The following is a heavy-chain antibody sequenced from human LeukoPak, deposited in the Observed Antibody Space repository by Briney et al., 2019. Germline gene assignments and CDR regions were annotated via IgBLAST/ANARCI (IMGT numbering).Heavy chain of an antibody. V-gene: IGHV3-74*01. J-gene: IGHJ5*02. CDR3: TRSDWFDT. CDR2: IKSDGSST. Sequence: GGSLRLSCAASGFSFSSYWMHWVRQAPGKGLVWVSRIKSDGSSTSYADSVKGRFTISRDNAKNTLYLQMNSLRAEDTAVYYCTRSDWFDTWGQGTLVTVSS. CDR1: GFSFSSYW.